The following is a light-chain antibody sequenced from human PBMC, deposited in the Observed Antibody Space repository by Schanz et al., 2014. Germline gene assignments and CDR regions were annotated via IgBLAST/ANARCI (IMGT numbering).Light chain of an antibody. V-gene: IGKV2-30*01. Sequence: DVVMTQSPLSLPVTLGQPASISCRSSQSLVSSDENTYLNWFHQRPGQSPRRLIYKISNRDSGVPDRFSGSGSGTDFTLKISRVEAEDVGVYYCMQALQTPPTFGQGTKLEIK. CDR3: MQALQTPPT. CDR2: KIS. J-gene: IGKJ2*01. CDR1: QSLVSSDENTY.